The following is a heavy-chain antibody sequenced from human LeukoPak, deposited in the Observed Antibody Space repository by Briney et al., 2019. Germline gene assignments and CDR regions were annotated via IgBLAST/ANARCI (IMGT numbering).Heavy chain of an antibody. Sequence: GGSLRLSCVASGISFRNYAMSCVRQAPARGPEWVSSLRGNDETFYADSVKGRFTLSRDDSRNTVFLQLNNLRVEDTAIYYCARASWVSDPDAVRWGQGTQVTVSS. CDR1: GISFRNYA. V-gene: IGHV3-23*01. J-gene: IGHJ4*02. CDR3: ARASWVSDPDAVR. D-gene: IGHD3-10*01. CDR2: LRGNDET.